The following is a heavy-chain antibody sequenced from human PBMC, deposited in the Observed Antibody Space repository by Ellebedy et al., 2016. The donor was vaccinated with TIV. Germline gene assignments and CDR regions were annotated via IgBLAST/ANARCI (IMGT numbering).Heavy chain of an antibody. CDR3: ARAVGGSSGL. CDR1: GFTLSSYW. V-gene: IGHV3-7*03. CDR2: INQDGSEK. D-gene: IGHD6-25*01. Sequence: GESLKISCAASGFTLSSYWMSWVRQAPGKGLEWVANINQDGSEKYYVDSVKGRFSISRDNAKNSLYLQMNSLRAEDTAVYYCARAVGGSSGLWGQGTLVTVSS. J-gene: IGHJ4*02.